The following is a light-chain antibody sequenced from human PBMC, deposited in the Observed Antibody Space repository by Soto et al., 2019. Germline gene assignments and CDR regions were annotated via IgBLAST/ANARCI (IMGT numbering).Light chain of an antibody. CDR1: ESISIN. J-gene: IGKJ3*01. V-gene: IGKV3-11*01. Sequence: DIVLTQSPAFLSLSPGDRATLSCRATESISINLAWFQQKPGQAPRLLIYKGSKRAPGVPARFSGSGSETDFTLTIDSLEPEDSGVYYCRHRNNWPTSGPGTKVDIK. CDR2: KGS. CDR3: RHRNNWPT.